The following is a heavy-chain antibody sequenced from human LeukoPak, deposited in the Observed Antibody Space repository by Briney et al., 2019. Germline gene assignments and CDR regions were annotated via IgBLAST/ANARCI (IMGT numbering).Heavy chain of an antibody. D-gene: IGHD1-26*01. J-gene: IGHJ3*02. CDR3: ARWGRSGSAFDI. CDR1: GFTFSSYD. V-gene: IGHV3-13*04. CDR2: IGTAGDT. Sequence: GGSLRLSCAASGFTFSSYDMRWVRQATGKGLEWVSAIGTAGDTYYPGSVKGRFTISRENAKNSLYLQMNSLRAGDTAVYYCARWGRSGSAFDIWGQGTMVTVSS.